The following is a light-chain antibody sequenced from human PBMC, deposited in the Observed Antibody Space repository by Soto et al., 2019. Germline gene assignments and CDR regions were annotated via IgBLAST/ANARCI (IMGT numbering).Light chain of an antibody. CDR3: QQYNNWPTIT. CDR1: QSVSVN. CDR2: SAS. V-gene: IGKV3D-15*01. J-gene: IGKJ5*01. Sequence: EVVLTQSPATLSLSPGESATLSCRASQSVSVNFAWYQQKPGQAPRPLIYSASDRAPGIPARFSGSGSGTDFTLTISSLQSEDFAVYYCQQYNNWPTITFGQGTRLEIK.